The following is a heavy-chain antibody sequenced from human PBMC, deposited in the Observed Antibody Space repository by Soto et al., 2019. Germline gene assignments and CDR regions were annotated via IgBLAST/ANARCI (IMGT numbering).Heavy chain of an antibody. CDR1: GGSFSAYY. CDR3: ARARGYCSGGSCYGSYGMDV. D-gene: IGHD2-15*01. J-gene: IGHJ6*02. Sequence: SETLSLTCAVYGGSFSAYYWSWIRQPPGKGLEWIGEINHSGSTNYNPSLKSRVTISVDTSTSTAYMELSSLRSEDTAVYYCARARGYCSGGSCYGSYGMDVWGQGTTVTVSS. V-gene: IGHV4-34*01. CDR2: INHSGST.